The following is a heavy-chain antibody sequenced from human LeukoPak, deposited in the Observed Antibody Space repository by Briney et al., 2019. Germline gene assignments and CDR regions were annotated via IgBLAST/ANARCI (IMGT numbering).Heavy chain of an antibody. V-gene: IGHV4-38-2*02. D-gene: IGHD5-12*01. CDR3: ARGGYDQALDY. Sequence: MASETLSLTCSVSDYSISSGYYWGWIRQPPGKGLEWIGSIYHSGSTYYNPPLKSRVTISVDTSKNQFSLKLSSVTAADTALYYCARGGYDQALDYWGQGTLVTVPS. J-gene: IGHJ4*02. CDR2: IYHSGST. CDR1: DYSISSGYY.